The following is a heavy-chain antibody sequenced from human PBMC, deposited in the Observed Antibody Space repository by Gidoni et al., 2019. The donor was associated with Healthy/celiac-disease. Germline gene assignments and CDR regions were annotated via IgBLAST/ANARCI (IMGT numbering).Heavy chain of an antibody. D-gene: IGHD2-2*01. V-gene: IGHV4-39*01. Sequence: QLQLQESGPGLVKPSETLSLTCTVSGGSISISSYYWGWIRQPPGKGLEWIGSIYYSGSTYHNPSLKSRVTLSVDTSKNQFSLKLSSVTAADTAVYYCARTYCSSTSCYFFDYWGQGTLVTVSS. J-gene: IGHJ4*02. CDR2: IYYSGST. CDR3: ARTYCSSTSCYFFDY. CDR1: GGSISISSYY.